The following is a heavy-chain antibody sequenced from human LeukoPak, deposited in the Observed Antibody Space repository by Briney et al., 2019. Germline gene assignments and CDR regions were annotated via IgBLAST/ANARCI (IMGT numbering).Heavy chain of an antibody. CDR3: ARRIVGGHLGDY. V-gene: IGHV1-18*01. D-gene: IGHD1-26*01. J-gene: IGHJ4*02. CDR1: GYTFSNYG. Sequence: ASVKVSCKASGYTFSNYGMSWVRQAPGQGLEWMGWISAKNGNTDYAQKFQGRLTMTADGSTNTAYMELRSLTYDDTAVYYCARRIVGGHLGDYWGQGTLVTVSS. CDR2: ISAKNGNT.